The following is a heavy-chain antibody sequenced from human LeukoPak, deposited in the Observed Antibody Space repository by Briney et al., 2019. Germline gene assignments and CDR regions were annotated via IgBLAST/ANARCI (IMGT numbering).Heavy chain of an antibody. CDR1: GFTFSSYE. V-gene: IGHV3-48*03. CDR2: ISSGGSTI. D-gene: IGHD5-12*01. Sequence: GGSLRLSCAASGFTFSSYEMNWVRQAPGKGLEWVSYISSGGSTIYYADSVRSRFTISRDNAKNSLYLQMNSLRAEDTAVYYCARAVGYSGFSDYWGQGTLVTVSS. J-gene: IGHJ4*02. CDR3: ARAVGYSGFSDY.